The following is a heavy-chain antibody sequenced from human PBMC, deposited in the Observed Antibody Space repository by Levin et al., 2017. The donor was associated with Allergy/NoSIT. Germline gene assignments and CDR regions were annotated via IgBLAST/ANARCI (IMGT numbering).Heavy chain of an antibody. Sequence: PGGSLRLSCVGSGFAFRTYTLNWVRQSPEKGLEWISAMTGRGGPYYANSVKGRFSVSRDNARNTFYLQMNNLAVDDTAVYYCAKDLTPESRWNIDYWGQGTLVTVSS. CDR1: GFAFRTYT. D-gene: IGHD1/OR15-1a*01. J-gene: IGHJ4*02. CDR2: MTGRGGP. CDR3: AKDLTPESRWNIDY. V-gene: IGHV3-23*01.